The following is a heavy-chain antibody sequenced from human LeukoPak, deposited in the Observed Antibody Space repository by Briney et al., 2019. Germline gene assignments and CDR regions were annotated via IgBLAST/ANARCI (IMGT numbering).Heavy chain of an antibody. D-gene: IGHD4-23*01. V-gene: IGHV4-61*02. CDR2: IHISGIT. CDR1: GGSVNSATDY. CDR3: ARDFPDYGGNSFDY. Sequence: SQTLSLTCTVSGGSVNSATDYWSWIRQPAGKGLEWIGRIHISGITNFNPSLKSRATVSVDTSKNQFSLKLNSVTAADTAVYYCARDFPDYGGNSFDYWGQGILVTVSS. J-gene: IGHJ4*02.